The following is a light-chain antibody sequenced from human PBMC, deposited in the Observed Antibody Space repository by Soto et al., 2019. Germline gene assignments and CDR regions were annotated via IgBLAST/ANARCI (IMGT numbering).Light chain of an antibody. Sequence: DIAMTQSPDSLAVSLGERATINCKSSQSVFNKNLLAWYQQKPGQPPKLLIYWASTRESGVPDRFSGSGSGTDFTLTISSLQAEDVAVYYCQPYSDSPPLFTFGPGTKVNI. CDR2: WAS. V-gene: IGKV4-1*01. CDR1: QSVFNKNL. CDR3: QPYSDSPPLFT. J-gene: IGKJ3*01.